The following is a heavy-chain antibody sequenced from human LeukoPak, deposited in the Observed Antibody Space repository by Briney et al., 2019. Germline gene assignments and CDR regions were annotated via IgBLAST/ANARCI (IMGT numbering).Heavy chain of an antibody. V-gene: IGHV1-69*06. Sequence: AASVKVSCKASGYTFTGYYMHWVRQAPGQGLEWMGGIIPIFGTANYAQKFQGRVTITADKSTSTAYMELSRLRSDDTAVYYCARAGWLRPDYYYYYMDVWGKGTTVTVSS. J-gene: IGHJ6*03. CDR2: IIPIFGTA. CDR3: ARAGWLRPDYYYYYMDV. D-gene: IGHD5-12*01. CDR1: GYTFTGYY.